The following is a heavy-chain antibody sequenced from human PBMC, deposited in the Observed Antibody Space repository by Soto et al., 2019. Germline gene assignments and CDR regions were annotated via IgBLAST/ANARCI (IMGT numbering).Heavy chain of an antibody. CDR1: GFTFSSYA. Sequence: AGGSLRLSCAASGFTFSSYAMHWVRQAPGKGLEWVAVISYDGSNKYYADSVKGRFTISRDNSKNTLYLQMNSLRAEDTAVYYCARGGYYYVPYYYGMDVWGQGTTVTVSS. CDR2: ISYDGSNK. V-gene: IGHV3-30-3*01. CDR3: ARGGYYYVPYYYGMDV. D-gene: IGHD3-22*01. J-gene: IGHJ6*02.